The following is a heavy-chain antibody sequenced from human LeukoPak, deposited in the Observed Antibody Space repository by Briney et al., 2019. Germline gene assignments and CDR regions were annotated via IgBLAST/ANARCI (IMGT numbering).Heavy chain of an antibody. D-gene: IGHD3-3*01. V-gene: IGHV3-21*01. CDR3: AGAEKYYDFWSGSYGMDV. CDR2: ISGSSSDM. J-gene: IGHJ6*02. CDR1: GFNFRTYH. Sequence: GGSLRFSCAASGFNFRTYHMNWVRQAPGKGLEWVSSISGSSSDMFYADSVQGRFTISRDNAKNLLFLQMNSLRAEDTAVYYCAGAEKYYDFWSGSYGMDVWGQGTTVTVSS.